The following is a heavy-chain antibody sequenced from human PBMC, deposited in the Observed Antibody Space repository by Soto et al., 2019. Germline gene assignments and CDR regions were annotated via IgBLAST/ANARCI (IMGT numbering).Heavy chain of an antibody. Sequence: SETLSLTCTVSGGSISNGGYYWSWIRHHPGKGLEWIGYIHHTGTSFSNPSLKSRVTISVDTSKNQFSLKMTSVTVADTAVYYCATGGDYATTWGQGTLGTVSS. CDR3: ATGGDYATT. J-gene: IGHJ5*02. CDR1: GGSISNGGYY. D-gene: IGHD4-17*01. CDR2: IHHTGTS. V-gene: IGHV4-31*03.